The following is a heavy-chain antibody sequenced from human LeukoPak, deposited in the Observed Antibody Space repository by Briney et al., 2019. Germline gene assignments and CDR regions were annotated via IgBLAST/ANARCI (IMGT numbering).Heavy chain of an antibody. J-gene: IGHJ4*02. V-gene: IGHV3-64*01. D-gene: IGHD2-15*01. Sequence: GGSLRLSCVASGFTFSSHSMHWVRQAPGKGLEYVSGIRSNGGSTYFAKSVKGRFTISRDNSKNTLDLQMGSLRAEDMAVYYCARRGSAWEFDYWGQGTLVTVSS. CDR1: GFTFSSHS. CDR3: ARRGSAWEFDY. CDR2: IRSNGGST.